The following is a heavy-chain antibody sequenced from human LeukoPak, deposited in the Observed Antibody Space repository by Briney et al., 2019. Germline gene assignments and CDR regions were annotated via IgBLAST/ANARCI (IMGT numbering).Heavy chain of an antibody. V-gene: IGHV3-30*02. Sequence: ETGGSLRLSCAASGFTFSSYGMHWVRQAPGKGLEWVAFIRYDGSNKYYAGSVKGRFTISRDNSKNTLYLQMNSLRAEDTAVYYCAKDHHGIAARRGWFDPWGQGTLVTVSS. D-gene: IGHD6-6*01. CDR2: IRYDGSNK. CDR1: GFTFSSYG. J-gene: IGHJ5*02. CDR3: AKDHHGIAARRGWFDP.